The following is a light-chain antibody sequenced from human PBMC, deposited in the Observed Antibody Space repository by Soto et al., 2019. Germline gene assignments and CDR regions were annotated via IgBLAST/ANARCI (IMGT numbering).Light chain of an antibody. J-gene: IGLJ3*02. Sequence: QSVLTQPPSASGSPGQSVTISCTGSSSDVGGYNYVSWYQQHPGKAPKLMIYEVSERPSGVPDRFSGSKSGNTSSLTVSGLQAEDEADYYCCSHGGSNNFWVFGGATKLTVL. CDR3: CSHGGSNNFWV. CDR2: EVS. V-gene: IGLV2-8*01. CDR1: SSDVGGYNY.